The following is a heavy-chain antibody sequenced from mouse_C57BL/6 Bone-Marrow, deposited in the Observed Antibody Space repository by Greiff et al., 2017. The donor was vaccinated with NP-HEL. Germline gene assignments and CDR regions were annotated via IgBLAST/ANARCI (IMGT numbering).Heavy chain of an antibody. CDR2: ISDGGSYT. V-gene: IGHV5-4*01. Sequence: EVQLVESGGGLVKPGGSLKLSCAASGFTFSSYAMSWVRQTPEKRLEWVATISDGGSYTYYPDNVKGRFTISRDNAKNNLYLQMSQLKSEDTAMYYCARGVTTVVDAMDYWGQGTSVTVSS. CDR3: ARGVTTVVDAMDY. CDR1: GFTFSSYA. J-gene: IGHJ4*01. D-gene: IGHD1-1*01.